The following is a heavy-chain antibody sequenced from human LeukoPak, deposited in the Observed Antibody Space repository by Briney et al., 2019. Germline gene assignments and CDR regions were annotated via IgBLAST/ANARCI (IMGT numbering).Heavy chain of an antibody. CDR1: GGSISSYY. D-gene: IGHD4-23*01. CDR2: IYYSGST. CDR3: ARDGGGEINWFDP. V-gene: IGHV4-59*01. Sequence: SETLSPTCTVSGGSISSYYWSWIRQPPGKGLEWIGYIYYSGSTNYNPSLKSRVTISVDTSKNQFSLKLGSVTAADTAVYYCARDGGGEINWFDPWGQGTLVTVSS. J-gene: IGHJ5*02.